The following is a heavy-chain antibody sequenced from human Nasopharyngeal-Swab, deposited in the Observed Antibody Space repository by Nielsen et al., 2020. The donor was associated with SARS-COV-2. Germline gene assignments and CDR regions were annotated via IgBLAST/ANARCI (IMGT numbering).Heavy chain of an antibody. V-gene: IGHV4-59*01. D-gene: IGHD3-22*01. CDR2: IYYSGST. Sequence: RQAPGKGLEWIGYIYYSGSTNYNPSLKSRVAISVDTSKNQFSLKLSSVTAADTAVYYCARVGTYYYDSSGQLNYYYYYYIDVWGKGTTVTVSS. J-gene: IGHJ6*03. CDR3: ARVGTYYYDSSGQLNYYYYYYIDV.